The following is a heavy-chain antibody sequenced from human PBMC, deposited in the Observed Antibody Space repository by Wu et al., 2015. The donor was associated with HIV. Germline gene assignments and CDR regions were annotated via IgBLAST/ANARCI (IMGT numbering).Heavy chain of an antibody. V-gene: IGHV1-18*01. J-gene: IGHJ3*02. Sequence: QVQLVQSGAEVKKPGASMKVSCKASGYNFISYGISWVRQAPGQGLEWMGWITGYNGNTNYAQKLQGRVTMTTDTSTSTAYMELRSLRSDDTAVYYCARSDRYYDILTGDAFDIWGQGTMVTVSS. CDR3: ARSDRYYDILTGDAFDI. D-gene: IGHD3-9*01. CDR1: GYNFISYG. CDR2: ITGYNGNT.